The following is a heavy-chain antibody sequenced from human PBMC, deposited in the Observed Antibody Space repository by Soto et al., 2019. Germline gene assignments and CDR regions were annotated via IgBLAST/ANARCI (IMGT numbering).Heavy chain of an antibody. V-gene: IGHV3-11*03. J-gene: IGHJ3*02. Sequence: GGSLRLSCAASGFTFSDYYMSWIRQAPGKGLEWVSYISSSSSNTNYADSVKGRFTISRDNSKNSLYLQMNSLRAEDTAVYYCAKRKRSCNSASCYDGAFDIWGQGTKVTVSS. CDR2: ISSSSSNT. CDR1: GFTFSDYY. D-gene: IGHD2-2*01. CDR3: AKRKRSCNSASCYDGAFDI.